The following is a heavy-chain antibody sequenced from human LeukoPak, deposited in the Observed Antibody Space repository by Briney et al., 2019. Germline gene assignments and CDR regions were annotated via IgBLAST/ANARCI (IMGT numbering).Heavy chain of an antibody. J-gene: IGHJ5*02. CDR2: INRSGST. D-gene: IGHD6-13*01. CDR1: GGSFSGYY. Sequence: SETLSLTCAVYGGSFSGYYWSWIRQPPGKGLEWIGEINRSGSTNYSPSLKSRVTISVDTSKNQFSLKLSSVTAADTAVYYCARERVPRGAAAGTRWFDPWGQGTLVTVSS. CDR3: ARERVPRGAAAGTRWFDP. V-gene: IGHV4-34*01.